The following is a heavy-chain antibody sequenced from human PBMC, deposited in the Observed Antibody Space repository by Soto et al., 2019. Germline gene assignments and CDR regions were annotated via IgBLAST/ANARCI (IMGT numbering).Heavy chain of an antibody. CDR3: ARYGDGLVDPYGMDV. CDR1: GGSISSGGYY. V-gene: IGHV4-31*03. CDR2: IYYSGST. J-gene: IGHJ6*02. Sequence: PSETLSLTCTVSGGSISSGGYYWSWIRQHPGKGLEWIGYIYYSGSTYYNPSLKSRVTISVDTSKNQFSLKLSSVTAADTAVYYCARYGDGLVDPYGMDVWGQGTTVTVSS. D-gene: IGHD3-9*01.